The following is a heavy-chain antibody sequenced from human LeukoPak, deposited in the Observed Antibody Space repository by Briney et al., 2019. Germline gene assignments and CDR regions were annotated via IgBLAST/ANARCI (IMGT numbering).Heavy chain of an antibody. CDR3: AKVNLEWLLPSSYFDY. J-gene: IGHJ4*02. CDR1: GFTFSSYG. CDR2: IRYDGSNK. V-gene: IGHV3-30*02. D-gene: IGHD3-3*01. Sequence: GGSLRLSCAASGFTFSSYGMHWVRQAPGKGLEWVAFIRYDGSNKYYADSVKGRFTISRDNSKNTLYLQMNSLRAEDTAVYYCAKVNLEWLLPSSYFDYWGQGTLVTVSS.